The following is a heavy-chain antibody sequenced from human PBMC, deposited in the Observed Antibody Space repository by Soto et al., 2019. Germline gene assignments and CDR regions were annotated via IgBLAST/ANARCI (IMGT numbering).Heavy chain of an antibody. V-gene: IGHV3-21*01. CDR2: ISSSSSYI. CDR3: ARTASADYYGSGSVDAFDI. J-gene: IGHJ3*02. D-gene: IGHD3-10*01. Sequence: CGSLRLSCAASGFPCSTYSMDWARQAQGKRLEWVSSISSSSSYIYYADSVKGRFTISRDNAKNSLYLQMNSLRAEDTAVYYCARTASADYYGSGSVDAFDIWGQGTMVTVSS. CDR1: GFPCSTYS.